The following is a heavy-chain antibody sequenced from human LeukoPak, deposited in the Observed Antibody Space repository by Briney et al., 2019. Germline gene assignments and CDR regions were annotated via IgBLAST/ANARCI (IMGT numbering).Heavy chain of an antibody. Sequence: PGGSLRLSCAASGFMFSSSSLNWVRQAPGRGLEWVSYITGSGSTISYANSVKGRFTISRNNAKGSLYLQMHSLGAEDTAVYYCVRDYNWAFDYWGQGTLVTVSS. V-gene: IGHV3-48*01. CDR3: VRDYNWAFDY. CDR1: GFMFSSSS. J-gene: IGHJ4*02. D-gene: IGHD1-1*01. CDR2: ITGSGSTI.